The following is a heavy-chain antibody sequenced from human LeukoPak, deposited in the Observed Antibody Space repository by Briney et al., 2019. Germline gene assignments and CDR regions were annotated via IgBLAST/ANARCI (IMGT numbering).Heavy chain of an antibody. CDR1: GGSISSYY. CDR3: AREDLLYCGGDCYSTAA. Sequence: PSETLSLTCTVSGGSISSYYWSWIRQPPGKGLEWIGYIYYSGSTNYSPSLKSRVTISVDTSKNQFSLKLSSVTAADTAVYYCAREDLLYCGGDCYSTAAWGQGTLVTVSS. V-gene: IGHV4-59*12. D-gene: IGHD2-21*01. CDR2: IYYSGST. J-gene: IGHJ5*02.